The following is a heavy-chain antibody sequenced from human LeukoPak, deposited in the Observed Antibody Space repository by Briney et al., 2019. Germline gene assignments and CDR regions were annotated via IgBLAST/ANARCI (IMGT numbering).Heavy chain of an antibody. V-gene: IGHV4-61*01. CDR3: ASDSITYYYRSGSPDLSYYYYYMDV. CDR1: GGSVSSGSYY. D-gene: IGHD3-10*01. CDR2: IYYSGST. Sequence: SETLSLTCTVSGGSVSSGSYYWSWIRQPPGKGLEWIGYIYYSGSTNYNPSLKSRVTISVDTSKNQFSLKLSSVTAADTAVYYWASDSITYYYRSGSPDLSYYYYYMDVWGKGTTVTVSS. J-gene: IGHJ6*03.